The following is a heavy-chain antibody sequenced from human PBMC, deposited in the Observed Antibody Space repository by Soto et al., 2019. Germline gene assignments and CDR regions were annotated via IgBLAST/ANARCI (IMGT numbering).Heavy chain of an antibody. CDR3: VGAMTYEVTYYYYGMDV. CDR1: VFIFSTYL. CDR2: IKQGGNEK. D-gene: IGHD2-21*02. V-gene: IGHV3-7*01. J-gene: IGHJ6*02. Sequence: GWSXRLSGSASVFIFSTYLMIWFRQAPGKGLEWVANIKQGGNEKFYVDSVKGRFTISRDNDKKSLYLQMDSLRVEDTAVYYCVGAMTYEVTYYYYGMDVWGQGTTVTVSS.